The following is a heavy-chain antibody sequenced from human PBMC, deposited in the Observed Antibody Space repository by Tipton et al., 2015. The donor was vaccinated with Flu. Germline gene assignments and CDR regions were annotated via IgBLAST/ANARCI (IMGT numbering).Heavy chain of an antibody. V-gene: IGHV4-34*01. CDR3: ARGPLLDL. CDR2: INQSGRP. D-gene: IGHD5/OR15-5a*01. Sequence: TLSLTCAVYGGSFSGYYWSWIRQSPGKGLEWIGEINQSGRPNYNPSLKSRVTISVDTSKNQFSLKLSSATAADTAVYYCARGPLLDLWGRGTLVTVSS. CDR1: GGSFSGYY. J-gene: IGHJ2*01.